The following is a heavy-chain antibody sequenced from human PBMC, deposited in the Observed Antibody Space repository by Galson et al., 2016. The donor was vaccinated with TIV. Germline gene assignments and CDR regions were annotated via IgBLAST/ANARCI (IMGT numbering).Heavy chain of an antibody. CDR3: ARELRQDAFDI. CDR2: IKHNGYEK. D-gene: IGHD6-25*01. V-gene: IGHV3-7*01. Sequence: SLRLSCAASGFTFSSYWISWVRQAPGKGLEWVANIKHNGYEKYYMDSVRGRFTISRDNAENSLYLLQMNSLRAEDTAVYYCARELRQDAFDIWGQGTMVTVSS. CDR1: GFTFSSYW. J-gene: IGHJ3*02.